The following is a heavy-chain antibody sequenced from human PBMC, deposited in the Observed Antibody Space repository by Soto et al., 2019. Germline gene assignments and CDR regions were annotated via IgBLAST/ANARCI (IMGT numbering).Heavy chain of an antibody. CDR1: GFTISSYA. J-gene: IGHJ4*02. V-gene: IGHV3-23*01. CDR2: ISGSGGST. CDR3: AKDRLIAVAGIFDY. Sequence: GGSLRLSCAASGFTISSYAMSWVRQAPGKGLEWVSAISGSGGSTYYADSVKGRFTISRDNSKNTLYLQMNSLRAEDTAVYYCAKDRLIAVAGIFDYWGQGTLVTVSS. D-gene: IGHD6-19*01.